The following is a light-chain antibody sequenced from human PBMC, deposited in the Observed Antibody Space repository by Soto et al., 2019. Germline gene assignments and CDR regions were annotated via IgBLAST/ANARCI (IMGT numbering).Light chain of an antibody. CDR1: QRVSSSY. Sequence: SVLTQSPKTLSLSPGERATLSCRVSQRVSSSYLAWYQQKPGQAPTLLLVGSFARATGIPARFSGSGSGSEFTLTICFLEPEDFAVYYCPQHATPPITSGHGTRPEI. CDR2: GSF. CDR3: PQHATPPIT. J-gene: IGKJ5*01. V-gene: IGKV3-20*01.